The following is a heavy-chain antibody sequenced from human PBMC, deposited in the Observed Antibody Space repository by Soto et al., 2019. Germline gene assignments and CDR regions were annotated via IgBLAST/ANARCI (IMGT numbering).Heavy chain of an antibody. V-gene: IGHV1-69*13. CDR2: IIPIFGTA. CDR3: ASSHSSGWYYFDY. J-gene: IGHJ4*02. Sequence: SVKVSWKASRGTFSSYAISWVRQAPGQGLEWMGGIIPIFGTANYAQKFQGRVTITADESTSTAYMELSSLRSEDTAVYYCASSHSSGWYYFDYWGQGTLVTVSS. D-gene: IGHD6-13*01. CDR1: RGTFSSYA.